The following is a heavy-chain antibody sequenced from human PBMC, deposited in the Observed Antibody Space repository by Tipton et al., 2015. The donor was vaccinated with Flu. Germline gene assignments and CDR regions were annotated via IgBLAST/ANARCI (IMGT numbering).Heavy chain of an antibody. CDR2: ISWKSGSI. CDR3: AKGPYSSGWYFNY. J-gene: IGHJ4*02. V-gene: IGHV3-9*01. D-gene: IGHD6-19*01. Sequence: SLRLSCAASGFTFGDYAMHWVRQAPGKGLEWVSGISWKSGSIGYADSVKGRFTISRDNAKNSLFLQMNSLRAEDTALYYCAKGPYSSGWYFNYWGRGTLVTVSS. CDR1: GFTFGDYA.